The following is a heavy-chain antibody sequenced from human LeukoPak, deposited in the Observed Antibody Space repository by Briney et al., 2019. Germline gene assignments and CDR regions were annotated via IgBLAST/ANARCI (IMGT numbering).Heavy chain of an antibody. CDR3: ARDQYDTWSRRGNFDS. D-gene: IGHD3-3*01. CDR1: EFTFSGYC. Sequence: GGSLRLSCAASEFTFSGYCMSWVRQAPGKGLEWVANIKQDGSEKDYVDSVKGRFTISRDNTKNSLYLQMNSLRVEDTAVFYCARDQYDTWSRRGNFDSWGQGTLVIVSS. V-gene: IGHV3-7*03. J-gene: IGHJ4*02. CDR2: IKQDGSEK.